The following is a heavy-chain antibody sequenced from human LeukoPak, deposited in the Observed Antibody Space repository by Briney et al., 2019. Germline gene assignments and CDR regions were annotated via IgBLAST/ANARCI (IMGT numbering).Heavy chain of an antibody. CDR3: AKAPH. CDR1: GFPFRNYV. Sequence: GGSLRLCCAASGFPFRNYVMSWVRQAPGKGLEWVSAISGSGGNTYYADSVKGRFTISRDNSKDTVYLQMNSLRAEDTAVYYCAKAPHWGQGTLVTVSS. J-gene: IGHJ4*02. V-gene: IGHV3-23*01. CDR2: ISGSGGNT.